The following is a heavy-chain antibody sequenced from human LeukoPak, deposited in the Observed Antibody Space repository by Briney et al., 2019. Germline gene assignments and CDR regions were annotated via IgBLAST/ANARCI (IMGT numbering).Heavy chain of an antibody. D-gene: IGHD3-3*01. Sequence: PSETLSLTCTVSGGSISSYYWSWIRQPPGKGLEWIGYIYYSGSTNYNPSLKSRVTISVDTSKNQFSLKLSSVTAADTAVYYCARRPALIFGVGTSDYYYYYGMDVWGQGTTVTVSS. CDR2: IYYSGST. J-gene: IGHJ6*02. V-gene: IGHV4-59*08. CDR3: ARRPALIFGVGTSDYYYYYGMDV. CDR1: GGSISSYY.